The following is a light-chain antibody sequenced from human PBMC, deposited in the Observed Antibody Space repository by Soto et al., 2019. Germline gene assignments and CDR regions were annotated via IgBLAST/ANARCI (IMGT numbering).Light chain of an antibody. J-gene: IGKJ1*01. CDR3: QQYGSSPT. Sequence: EIVLTQSPGTLSLSPGERATLSCRASQSVSSSYLAWYQQKLGQAPRLLIYGASSRATGIPDRFSGSGSGTDFILTISRLEPEDFAVYYCQQYGSSPTFGQGTKVEIK. CDR2: GAS. CDR1: QSVSSSY. V-gene: IGKV3-20*01.